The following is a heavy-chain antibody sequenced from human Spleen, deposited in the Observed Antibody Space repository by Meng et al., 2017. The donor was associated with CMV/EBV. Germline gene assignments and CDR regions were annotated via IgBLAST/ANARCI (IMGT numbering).Heavy chain of an antibody. Sequence: GESLKISCAASGFTFSNYRMNWVRQAPGKGLEWVANIKQDGSEKYYVDSVKGRFTISRDNAENSLYLQMNSLRAEDTAVYYCARGLIVVVPAGEKFDPWGQGTLVTVSS. CDR2: IKQDGSEK. CDR1: GFTFSNYR. D-gene: IGHD2-2*01. CDR3: ARGLIVVVPAGEKFDP. J-gene: IGHJ5*02. V-gene: IGHV3-7*01.